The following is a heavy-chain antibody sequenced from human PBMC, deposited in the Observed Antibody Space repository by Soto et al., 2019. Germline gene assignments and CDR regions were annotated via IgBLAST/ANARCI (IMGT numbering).Heavy chain of an antibody. CDR1: GYTFRNFG. CDR2: ISAYNANA. CDR3: ARENSYFDY. J-gene: IGHJ4*02. V-gene: IGHV1-18*01. Sequence: QIQLLQSGAEVKKPGASVKVTCKASGYTFRNFGISWVRQAPGQGLEWMGWISAYNANANYAQKFQGRLTMTADTSTRTAYMELRSLRSDDTAVYYWARENSYFDYLGQGTLVTVSS.